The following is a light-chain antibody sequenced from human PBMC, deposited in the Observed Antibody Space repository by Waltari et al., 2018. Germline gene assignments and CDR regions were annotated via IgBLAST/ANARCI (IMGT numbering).Light chain of an antibody. V-gene: IGKV3-15*01. CDR2: GAS. Sequence: EIVMTQSPATLSVSPGERATLSCRASQSVSSNLAWYQQKAGQAPRLLIYGASTRATGIPARFSGSGSGTEFTLTISSMQSEDFAVYYCQQYNNWPHAFGQGTKLEIK. CDR3: QQYNNWPHA. CDR1: QSVSSN. J-gene: IGKJ2*01.